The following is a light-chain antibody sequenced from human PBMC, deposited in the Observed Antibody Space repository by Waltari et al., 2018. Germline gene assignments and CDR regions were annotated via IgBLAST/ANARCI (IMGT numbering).Light chain of an antibody. CDR1: SSYVGVYDY. CDR3: SSRTSSITWV. J-gene: IGLJ3*02. V-gene: IGLV2-14*03. Sequence: QSALTQPASVSGSPGQSITISCTGTSSYVGVYDYVSWYQQHPGKAPKVVIYDVTKRPSGVSNRFSGSKSGSTASLTISGLQAEDEADYYCSSRTSSITWVFGGGTKLTVL. CDR2: DVT.